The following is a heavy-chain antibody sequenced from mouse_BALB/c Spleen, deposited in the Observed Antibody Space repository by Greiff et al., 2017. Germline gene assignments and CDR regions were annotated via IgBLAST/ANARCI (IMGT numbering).Heavy chain of an antibody. CDR3: ARSYGYDWFAY. CDR2: ISNGGGST. J-gene: IGHJ3*01. D-gene: IGHD2-2*01. CDR1: GFTFSSYT. Sequence: EVQLQQSGGGLVQPGGSLKLSCAASGFTFSSYTMSWVRQTPEKRLEWVAYISNGGGSTYYPDTVKGRFTISRDNAKNTLYLQMSSLKSEDTAMYYCARSYGYDWFAYWGQGTLVTVSA. V-gene: IGHV5-12-2*01.